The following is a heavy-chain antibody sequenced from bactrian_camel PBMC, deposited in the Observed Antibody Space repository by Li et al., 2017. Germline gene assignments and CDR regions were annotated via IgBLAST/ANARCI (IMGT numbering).Heavy chain of an antibody. CDR3: AKGGSGYYPGVFRS. CDR2: IHVDGSIT. Sequence: QLVESGGGLVQPGGSLRVSCAASGFTFSNYDMSWVRQAPGKGLEWVATIHVDGSITYWADSVKGRFTISSDNAKNTLYLELNSLKTEDTAMYYCAKGGSGYYPGVFRSWGQGTQVTVS. CDR1: GFTFSNYD. V-gene: IGHV3S28*01. D-gene: IGHD2*01. J-gene: IGHJ6*01.